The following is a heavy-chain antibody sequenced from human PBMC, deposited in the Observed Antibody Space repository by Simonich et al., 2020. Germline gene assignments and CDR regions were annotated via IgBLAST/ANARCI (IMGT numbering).Heavy chain of an antibody. Sequence: QVQLVQSGAEVKKPGASVKVSCKASGYTFTGYYMHWVRQAPGQGLERIGWITPNRGVKNYAQKFQGRVTMTRDTSISTAYMELSRLRSDDTAVYYCARSHIAAAGTGYFQHWGQGTLVTVSS. V-gene: IGHV1-2*02. CDR1: GYTFTGYY. D-gene: IGHD6-13*01. CDR3: ARSHIAAAGTGYFQH. J-gene: IGHJ1*01. CDR2: ITPNRGVK.